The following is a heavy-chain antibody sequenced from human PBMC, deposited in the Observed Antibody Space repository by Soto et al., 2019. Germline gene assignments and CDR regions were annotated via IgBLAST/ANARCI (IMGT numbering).Heavy chain of an antibody. CDR3: ARGLILWFGELSRRGGYYYYMDV. CDR1: GGSLSGYQ. D-gene: IGHD3-10*01. J-gene: IGHJ6*03. CDR2: INDSGNI. V-gene: IGHV4-34*01. Sequence: QVQLQQWGAGLLKPSETLSLTCAVYGGSLSGYQWSWIRQTPGKGLEWIGEINDSGNINYNPSLKSRVTILLDTPRKQISLKLSAVTAADSPVYYCARGLILWFGELSRRGGYYYYMDVWGKGTTVAVSS.